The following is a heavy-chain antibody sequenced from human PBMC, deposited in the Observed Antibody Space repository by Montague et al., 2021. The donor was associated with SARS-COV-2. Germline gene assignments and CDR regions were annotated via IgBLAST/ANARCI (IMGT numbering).Heavy chain of an antibody. CDR2: IDYSGNT. J-gene: IGHJ2*01. Sequence: SETLSLTCTVSGGSISSSSYYWGWIRQPPGKGLEWIGSIDYSGNTYYNPSLKSRVTISVDTSENQFSLKLSSVTAADTAVYYCARHYYDSSGYYSPWDFGLWGRGTLVTVSS. CDR3: ARHYYDSSGYYSPWDFGL. D-gene: IGHD3-22*01. CDR1: GGSISSSSYY. V-gene: IGHV4-39*01.